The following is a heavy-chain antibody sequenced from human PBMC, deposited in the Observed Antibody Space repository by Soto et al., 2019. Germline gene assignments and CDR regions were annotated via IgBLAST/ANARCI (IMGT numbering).Heavy chain of an antibody. J-gene: IGHJ6*03. CDR1: GFTFSSYG. Sequence: GGSLRLSCAASGFTFSSYGKHWVRQAPGKGQERVEVIWYDGSNNYYADSVKGRFTISRDNSKNTLYLQMNSLRAEDTAVYYCAIFLRRCLARSYYYFMYVWVKGTT. D-gene: IGHD3-3*01. CDR3: AIFLRRCLARSYYYFMYV. V-gene: IGHV3-33*01. CDR2: IWYDGSNN.